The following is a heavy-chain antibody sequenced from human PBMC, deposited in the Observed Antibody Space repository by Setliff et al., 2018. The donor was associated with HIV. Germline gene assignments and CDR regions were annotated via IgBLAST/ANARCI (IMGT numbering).Heavy chain of an antibody. CDR1: GGSISSGNYY. CDR3: ARVPHRVVGTTTLLYHFDY. Sequence: TLSLTCTVSGGSISSGNYYWSWIRQHPGKGLEWIGYIYYSGSTYYNPSLKSRVTISVDTTTNQVSLQVNSVTAVDTAVYYCARVPHRVVGTTTLLYHFDYWGLGTLVTSPQ. J-gene: IGHJ4*02. V-gene: IGHV4-30-4*08. D-gene: IGHD1-26*01. CDR2: IYYSGST.